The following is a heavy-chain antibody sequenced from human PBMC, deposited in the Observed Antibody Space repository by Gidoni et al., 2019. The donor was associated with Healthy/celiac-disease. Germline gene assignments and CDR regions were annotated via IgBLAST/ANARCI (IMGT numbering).Heavy chain of an antibody. CDR2: INHSGST. Sequence: QVQLQQWGAGLLKPSETLSHTCAVYGGSFSGYYWSWIRQPPGKGLEWIGEINHSGSTNYNPSLKSRVTISVDTSKNQFSLKLSSVTAADTAVYYCARGRYMDVWGQGTTVTVSS. CDR3: ARGRYMDV. J-gene: IGHJ6*02. CDR1: GGSFSGYY. V-gene: IGHV4-34*01.